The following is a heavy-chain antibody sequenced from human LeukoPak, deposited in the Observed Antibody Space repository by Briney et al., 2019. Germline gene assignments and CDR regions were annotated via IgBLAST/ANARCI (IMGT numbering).Heavy chain of an antibody. D-gene: IGHD6-19*01. CDR1: GFTFSSYA. CDR3: TVPYGSDWYDAFDI. CDR2: TSYDGRNK. Sequence: GGSLRLSCAASGFTFSSYAMHWVRQAPGKGLEWVAVTSYDGRNKDYADSVKGRFSISRDNSKNTLFLQMNSLTTEDTAVYYCTVPYGSDWYDAFDIWGQGTMVTVSS. V-gene: IGHV3-30*04. J-gene: IGHJ3*02.